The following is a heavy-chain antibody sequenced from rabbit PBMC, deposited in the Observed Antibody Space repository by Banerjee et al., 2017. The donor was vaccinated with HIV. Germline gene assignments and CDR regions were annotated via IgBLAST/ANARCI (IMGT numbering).Heavy chain of an antibody. CDR3: VRETETYAGYAGYTYYFNL. Sequence: QEQLEESGGDLVKPEGSLTLTCTASGFDFSSYAITWVRQAPGKGLEYIGYITYRGSAYYASWAKGRFSISKTSSTTVTLQMTSLTAADTATYFCVRETETYAGYAGYTYYFNLWGPGTLVTVS. CDR1: GFDFSSYA. D-gene: IGHD7-1*01. CDR2: ITYRGSA. J-gene: IGHJ4*01. V-gene: IGHV1S45*01.